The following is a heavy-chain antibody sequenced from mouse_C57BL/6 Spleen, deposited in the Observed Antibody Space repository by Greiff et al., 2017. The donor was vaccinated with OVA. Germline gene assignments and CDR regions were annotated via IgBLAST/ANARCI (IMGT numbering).Heavy chain of an antibody. D-gene: IGHD2-1*01. V-gene: IGHV5-15*01. CDR2: ISNLAYSI. Sequence: EVMLVESGGGLVQPGGSLKLSCAASGFTFSDYGMAWVRQAPRKGPEWVAFISNLAYSIYYADTVTGRFTISRENAKNTLYLEMSSLRSEDTAMYYCARQPYGNYAYYAMDYWGQGTSVTVSS. CDR3: ARQPYGNYAYYAMDY. J-gene: IGHJ4*01. CDR1: GFTFSDYG.